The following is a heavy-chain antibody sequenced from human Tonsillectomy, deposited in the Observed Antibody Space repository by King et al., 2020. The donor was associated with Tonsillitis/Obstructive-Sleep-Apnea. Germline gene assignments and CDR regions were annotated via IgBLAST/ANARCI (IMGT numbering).Heavy chain of an antibody. CDR1: GFKFSSYA. V-gene: IGHV3-30*04. J-gene: IGHJ4*02. CDR3: ARSIQGWHYFDY. CDR2: ISYDGSNK. D-gene: IGHD6-19*01. Sequence: HVQLVESGGGVVQPGRSLRLSCAASGFKFSSYAMHWVRQAPGKGLDWVAFISYDGSNKYYADSVKGRFTISRDNSKNTLYLQMNSLRAEDTAVYYCARSIQGWHYFDYWGQGTLVTVSS.